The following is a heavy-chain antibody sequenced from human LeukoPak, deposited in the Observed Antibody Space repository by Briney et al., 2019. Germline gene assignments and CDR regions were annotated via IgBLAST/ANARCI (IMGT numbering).Heavy chain of an antibody. Sequence: GGSLRLSWEVSGFTFSVYSRNWVCQAPGEGLQWVASISSDGVYTYYADSVKGRFTISRDNAKDSLYLQMATLRAEDTAVYYCARDILGGVGNWFDPWGQGTLVTVSS. CDR3: ARDILGGVGNWFDP. CDR1: GFTFSVYS. D-gene: IGHD3-3*02. CDR2: ISSDGVYT. V-gene: IGHV3-21*01. J-gene: IGHJ5*02.